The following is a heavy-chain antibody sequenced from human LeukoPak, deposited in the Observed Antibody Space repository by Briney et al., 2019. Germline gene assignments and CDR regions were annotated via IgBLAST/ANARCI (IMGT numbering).Heavy chain of an antibody. J-gene: IGHJ4*02. D-gene: IGHD2-15*01. Sequence: PSETLSLTCAVSGGSISSSNWWSWVRQPPGKGLEWIGEIYHSGSTNYNPSLKSRVTISVDKSKNQFSLKLSSVTAADTAVYYCAREGSGGSCYLDYWGQGTLVTVSS. V-gene: IGHV4-4*02. CDR2: IYHSGST. CDR3: AREGSGGSCYLDY. CDR1: GGSISSSNW.